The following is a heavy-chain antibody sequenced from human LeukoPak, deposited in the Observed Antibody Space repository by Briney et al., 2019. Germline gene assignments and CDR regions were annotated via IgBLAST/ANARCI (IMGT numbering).Heavy chain of an antibody. CDR1: GGSISSGGYY. V-gene: IGHV4-31*03. CDR2: IYYSGST. D-gene: IGHD4-17*01. J-gene: IGHJ1*01. CDR3: ARGEGDYGEYFQH. Sequence: PSETLSLTCTVSGGSISSGGYYWSWIRQHPGKGLEWIGYIYYSGSTYYNPSLKSRVTISVDTSKNQFSLKLSSVTAADTAVYYCARGEGDYGEYFQHWGQGTLVTVSS.